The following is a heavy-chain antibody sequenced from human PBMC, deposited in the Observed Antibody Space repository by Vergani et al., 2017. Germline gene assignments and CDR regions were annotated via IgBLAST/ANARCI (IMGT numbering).Heavy chain of an antibody. CDR1: GFTFSNAW. CDR3: TTVRVVTSSRYYFDY. Sequence: EVQLVESGGGLVKPGGSLRLSCAASGFTFSNAWMSWVRQAPGKGLEWVGRIKSKTDGGTTDYAAPGKGRFTISRDDSKNTLYLQRNSLKTEDTAVYYCTTVRVVTSSRYYFDYWGQGTLVTASS. V-gene: IGHV3-15*01. CDR2: IKSKTDGGTT. J-gene: IGHJ4*02. D-gene: IGHD2-21*02.